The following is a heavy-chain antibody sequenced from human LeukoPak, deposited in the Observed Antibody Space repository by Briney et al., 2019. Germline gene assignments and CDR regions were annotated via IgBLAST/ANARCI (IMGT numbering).Heavy chain of an antibody. Sequence: GGSLRLSCAAPGFTFSDHYMDWVRQAPGKGLEWVGRTRNKANSYTTEYAASVKGRFTISRDDSKNSLYLQMNSLKTEDTAVYYCAREFRHYDFWSGYSGWFDPWGQGTLVTVSS. V-gene: IGHV3-72*01. CDR1: GFTFSDHY. D-gene: IGHD3-3*01. CDR3: AREFRHYDFWSGYSGWFDP. CDR2: TRNKANSYTT. J-gene: IGHJ5*02.